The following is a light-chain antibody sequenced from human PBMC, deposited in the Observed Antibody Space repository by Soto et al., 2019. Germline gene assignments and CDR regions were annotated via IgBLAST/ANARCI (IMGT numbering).Light chain of an antibody. Sequence: EIVMTHPPPPLPVSPGEKTPLSCRASQSVYTKLVWYQQKPGQAPRLLIYDASTRATGIPSRFTASGSGTVFTLTISSLQSEDFAVYYCQQYNNWPPWTFGQGTKVEIK. J-gene: IGKJ1*01. CDR1: QSVYTK. CDR2: DAS. CDR3: QQYNNWPPWT. V-gene: IGKV3-15*01.